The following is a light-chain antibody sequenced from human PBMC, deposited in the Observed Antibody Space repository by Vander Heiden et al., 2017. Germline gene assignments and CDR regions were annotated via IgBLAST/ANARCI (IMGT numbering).Light chain of an antibody. Sequence: SYELTQPPSVSVSPGQTASITCPGDKLGDKYASGYQQKPGQSPVLVIYQDTKRPSGIPERFSGSNSGNTATLTISRTQATDEADYYCQAWDSSTGVFGTGTKVTVL. V-gene: IGLV3-1*01. CDR3: QAWDSSTGV. J-gene: IGLJ1*01. CDR2: QDT. CDR1: KLGDKY.